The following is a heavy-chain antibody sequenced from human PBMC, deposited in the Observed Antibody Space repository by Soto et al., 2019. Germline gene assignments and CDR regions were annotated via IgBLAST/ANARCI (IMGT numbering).Heavy chain of an antibody. D-gene: IGHD3-22*01. Sequence: ASGKVSCKASGYTFTSYAMHWVRQAPGQRLEWMGWINAGNGNTKYSQKFQGRVTITRDTSESTAYMELSSLRFEDTAVYYCARGSGYYYWDDYWGQGTLVTVSS. V-gene: IGHV1-3*01. CDR2: INAGNGNT. J-gene: IGHJ4*02. CDR3: ARGSGYYYWDDY. CDR1: GYTFTSYA.